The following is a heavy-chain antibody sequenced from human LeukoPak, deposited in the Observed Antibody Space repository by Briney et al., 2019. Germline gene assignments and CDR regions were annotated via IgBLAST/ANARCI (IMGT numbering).Heavy chain of an antibody. CDR1: GYSFASYW. Sequence: RGESLKISCEGSGYSFASYWIGWVRQMPGKGLEWMGIIYPGDSDTRYSPSFQGQVTISADKSISTAYLQWSSLKASDTAMYYCARKEDSSGHTLGAFDIWGQGTMVTVSS. J-gene: IGHJ3*02. CDR3: ARKEDSSGHTLGAFDI. V-gene: IGHV5-51*01. D-gene: IGHD3-22*01. CDR2: IYPGDSDT.